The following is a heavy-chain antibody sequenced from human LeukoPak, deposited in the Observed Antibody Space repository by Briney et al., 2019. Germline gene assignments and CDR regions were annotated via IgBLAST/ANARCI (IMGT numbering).Heavy chain of an antibody. D-gene: IGHD3-16*01. J-gene: IGHJ4*02. Sequence: SETLSLTCTVSGGSISSSSYYWGWIRQPPGKGLEWIGSIYYDGSTYYNPSLKSRVTISVDTSKNQFSLKLSSVTAADTAVYYCARDKLGGFDYWGQGTLVTVSS. CDR3: ARDKLGGFDY. CDR2: IYYDGST. CDR1: GGSISSSSYY. V-gene: IGHV4-39*07.